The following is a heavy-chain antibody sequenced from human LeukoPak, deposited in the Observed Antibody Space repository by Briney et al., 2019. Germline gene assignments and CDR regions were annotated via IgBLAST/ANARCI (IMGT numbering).Heavy chain of an antibody. J-gene: IGHJ6*03. CDR1: GFTFSGSA. Sequence: GGSLRLSCAASGFTFSGSALHWVRQASGKGLEWVGRIRSTANGYATAYAASVKGRFTISRDDSKNTAYLQMDSLKTEDTAVYYCTTDGSPTTVTTPHYYYYYYYMDVWGKGTTVTVSS. CDR3: TTDGSPTTVTTPHYYYYYYYMDV. D-gene: IGHD4-17*01. V-gene: IGHV3-73*01. CDR2: IRSTANGYAT.